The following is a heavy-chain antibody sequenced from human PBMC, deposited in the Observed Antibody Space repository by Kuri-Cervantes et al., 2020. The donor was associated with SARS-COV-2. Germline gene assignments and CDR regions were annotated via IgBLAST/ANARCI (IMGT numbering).Heavy chain of an antibody. D-gene: IGHD4-11*01. Sequence: GESLKISCAASGFTFSDHYMDWVRQAPGKGLEWVGRTRNKANSYTTEYAASVKGRFTISRDDSKNTLYLQMNSLKTEDTAVYYCTTDPMTTVTTGPGFDPWGQGTLVTVSS. J-gene: IGHJ5*02. CDR2: TRNKANSYTT. CDR3: TTDPMTTVTTGPGFDP. V-gene: IGHV3-72*01. CDR1: GFTFSDHY.